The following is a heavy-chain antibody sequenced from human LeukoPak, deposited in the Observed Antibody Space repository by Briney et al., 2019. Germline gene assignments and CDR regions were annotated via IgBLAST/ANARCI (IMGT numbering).Heavy chain of an antibody. CDR1: EFSVGSNY. CDR3: AKSGSYFRDDYYFDY. CDR2: IYSGGST. Sequence: GGSLRLSCAASEFSVGSNYMTWVRQAPGKGLEWVSLIYSGGSTYYADSVKGRFTISRDNSKNTLYLQMNSLRAEDTAVYYCAKSGSYFRDDYYFDYWGQGTLVTVSS. V-gene: IGHV3-53*01. J-gene: IGHJ4*02. D-gene: IGHD1-26*01.